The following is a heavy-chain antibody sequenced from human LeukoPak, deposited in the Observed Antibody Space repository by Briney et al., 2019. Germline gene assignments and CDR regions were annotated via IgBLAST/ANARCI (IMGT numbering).Heavy chain of an antibody. CDR1: GYTFTGNY. CDR2: IYPRDGST. Sequence: ASVTVSFTASGYTFTGNYIHWVRQAPGQGLEWMGMIYPRDGSTSYAQKFQGRVTVTRDTSTSTVHMELSGLRSEDTAVYYCARDQEGFDYWGQGTLVTVSS. CDR3: ARDQEGFDY. J-gene: IGHJ4*02. V-gene: IGHV1-46*01.